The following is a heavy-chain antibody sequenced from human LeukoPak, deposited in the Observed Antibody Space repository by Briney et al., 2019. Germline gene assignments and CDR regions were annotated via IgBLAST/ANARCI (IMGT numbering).Heavy chain of an antibody. CDR1: GFTLSGSA. D-gene: IGHD6-13*01. V-gene: IGHV3-73*01. Sequence: PGGSLRLSCAASGFTLSGSAMHWVRQASGKGLEWVGRIRSKANSYATAYAASVKGRFTISRDDSKNTAYLQMNSLKTEDTAVYYCTKIGLGPLYSSTYWGQGTLVTVSS. CDR3: TKIGLGPLYSSTY. CDR2: IRSKANSYAT. J-gene: IGHJ4*02.